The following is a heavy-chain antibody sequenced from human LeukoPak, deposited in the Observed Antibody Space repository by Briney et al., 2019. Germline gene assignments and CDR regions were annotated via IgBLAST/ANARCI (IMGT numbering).Heavy chain of an antibody. CDR3: AREIASAGIDY. J-gene: IGHJ4*02. CDR2: ISWNSGSI. CDR1: GFTFDDYA. Sequence: GGSLRLSCAASGFTFDDYAMHWVRQAPGKGLEWVSGISWNSGSIGYADSVKGRFTISRDNAKNSLYLQMNSLGADDTAVYYCAREIASAGIDYWGQGTLVTVSS. D-gene: IGHD6-13*01. V-gene: IGHV3-9*01.